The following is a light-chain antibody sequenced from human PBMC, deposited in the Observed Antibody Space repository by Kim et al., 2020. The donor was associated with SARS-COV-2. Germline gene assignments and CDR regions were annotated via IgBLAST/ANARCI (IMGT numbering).Light chain of an antibody. CDR2: GAS. V-gene: IGKV3-15*01. CDR3: QQYNNWPGT. J-gene: IGKJ1*01. Sequence: SVSPGERTSLSCRASQCVTSKLAWYQQKPGQAPRLLMFGASTRATGVPARCSGSGSETDFTLTISSLQSEEFAVYYCQQYNNWPGTFGQGTKVDIK. CDR1: QCVTSK.